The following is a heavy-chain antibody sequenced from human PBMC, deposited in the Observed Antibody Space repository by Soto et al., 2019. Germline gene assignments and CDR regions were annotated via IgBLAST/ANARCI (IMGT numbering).Heavy chain of an antibody. CDR3: ASVYCSGGTCYLDY. CDR2: LNTNSGNT. Sequence: QVQLVQSEAEVKKPGASVKVSCKASGYTFTSYGIIWVRQAPGQGLEWIGWLNTNSGNTGYAQKLQGRITMTTDTSTITAYMELRSLRSDDTAVYYCASVYCSGGTCYLDYWGQGTLVTVSS. J-gene: IGHJ4*02. CDR1: GYTFTSYG. V-gene: IGHV1-18*04. D-gene: IGHD2-15*01.